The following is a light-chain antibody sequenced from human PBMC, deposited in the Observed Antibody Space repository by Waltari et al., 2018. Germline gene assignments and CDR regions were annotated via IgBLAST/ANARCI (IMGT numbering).Light chain of an antibody. CDR2: KND. CDR1: TSNIGSRF. CDR3: SSYAVSNTL. V-gene: IGLV1-47*01. J-gene: IGLJ3*02. Sequence: QSVLTQAPSESGTPGQTVNISCSGRTSNIGSRFVYWYKQVAGVAPKLLIYKNDRRPSGGPDRFSGSKAGSSASLAITGLRSEDEADYYCSSYAVSNTLFGGGTHLTVL.